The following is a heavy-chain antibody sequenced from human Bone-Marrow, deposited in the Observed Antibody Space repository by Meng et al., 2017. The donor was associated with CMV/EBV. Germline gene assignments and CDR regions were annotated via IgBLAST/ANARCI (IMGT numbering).Heavy chain of an antibody. D-gene: IGHD3-9*01. CDR3: ARDRGEIYDILTGYYSASKSHYDY. J-gene: IGHJ4*02. Sequence: YMHWVRQAPGQGLEWMGWINPNSGGTNYAQKFQGRVTMTRDTSISTAYMELSRLRSDDTAVYYCARDRGEIYDILTGYYSASKSHYDYWGQGTLVTVSS. CDR2: INPNSGGT. CDR1: Y. V-gene: IGHV1-2*02.